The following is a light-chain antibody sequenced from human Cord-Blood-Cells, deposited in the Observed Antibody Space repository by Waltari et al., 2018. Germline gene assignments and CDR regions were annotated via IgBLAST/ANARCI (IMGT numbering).Light chain of an antibody. CDR1: QSISSY. CDR2: AAS. V-gene: IGKV1-39*01. Sequence: DIQMTQSPSSLSASVGDRVTITCRASQSISSYLNWYQQKPGKAPKPLIYAASSLQSGVPSRFSGSGSGTDFTLTISSLQPEDFATYYCQQSYRTRFTFGPGTKVDIK. CDR3: QQSYRTRFT. J-gene: IGKJ3*01.